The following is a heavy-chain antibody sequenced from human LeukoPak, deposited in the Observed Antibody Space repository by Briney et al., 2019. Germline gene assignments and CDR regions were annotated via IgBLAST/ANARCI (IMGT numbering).Heavy chain of an antibody. CDR2: INSDGSWI. CDR3: VSFYETY. CDR1: GNYW. J-gene: IGHJ4*02. D-gene: IGHD2/OR15-2a*01. Sequence: GGSQRLSCAASGNYWMHWVRQAPGKGLVWVSHINSDGSWISYADSVKGRFTISKDNAKNTVYLQMNSLRAEDTAVYYCVSFYETYWGRGTLVTVSS. V-gene: IGHV3-74*01.